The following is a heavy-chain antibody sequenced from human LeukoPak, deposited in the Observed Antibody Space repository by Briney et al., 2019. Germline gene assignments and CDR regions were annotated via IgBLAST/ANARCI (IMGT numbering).Heavy chain of an antibody. D-gene: IGHD3-10*01. Sequence: GGSLRLSCTTFRFTFRSYGMHWVRQAPGKGLEWVAFLRYDGSERFFADSVKGRVTISRDNSKNTLYLQMNSLRAEDTAVYYCARDMRPKFGELLYPFFDYWGQGTLVTVSS. CDR3: ARDMRPKFGELLYPFFDY. J-gene: IGHJ4*02. CDR1: RFTFRSYG. CDR2: LRYDGSER. V-gene: IGHV3-30*02.